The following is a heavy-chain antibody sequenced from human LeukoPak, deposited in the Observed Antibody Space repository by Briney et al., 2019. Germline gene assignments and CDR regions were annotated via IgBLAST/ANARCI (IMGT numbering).Heavy chain of an antibody. J-gene: IGHJ6*02. CDR1: GGSISSGGYY. Sequence: PSQTLSLTCTVSGGSISSGGYYWSWIRQHPGKGLEWIGYIYYSGSTYYNPSLKSRVTISVDTSKNQFSLKLSSVTAADTAVYYCARVSCCSSTSCICSYYYYYGMDVWGQGTTVTVSS. CDR2: IYYSGST. D-gene: IGHD2-2*01. V-gene: IGHV4-31*03. CDR3: ARVSCCSSTSCICSYYYYYGMDV.